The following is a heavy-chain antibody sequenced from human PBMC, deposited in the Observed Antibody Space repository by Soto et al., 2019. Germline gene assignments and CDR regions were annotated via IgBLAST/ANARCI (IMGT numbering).Heavy chain of an antibody. J-gene: IGHJ4*02. Sequence: EVQLVESGGGLVQPGGSQRLSCAASGFPFWTYEMNWVRQAPGKGLEWVSYISSSGNNINYADSVKGRFTISRDNAKNSLSLQMNSLRADDSAVYYCARARTGDYWGQGTLVTVSS. V-gene: IGHV3-48*03. CDR1: GFPFWTYE. CDR3: ARARTGDY. D-gene: IGHD4-17*01. CDR2: ISSSGNNI.